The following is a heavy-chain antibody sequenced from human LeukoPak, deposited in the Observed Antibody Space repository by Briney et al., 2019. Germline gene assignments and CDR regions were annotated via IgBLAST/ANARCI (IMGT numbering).Heavy chain of an antibody. V-gene: IGHV1-8*01. Sequence: ASVKVSCKASGYTFTSYDINWVRQATGQGLEWMGWMNPNSGNTGYAQKFQGRVTMTRNTSISTAYMELSSLRSEDTAVYYCAKRAMVRGVAPYDAFDIWGQGTMVTVSS. J-gene: IGHJ3*02. CDR3: AKRAMVRGVAPYDAFDI. CDR1: GYTFTSYD. D-gene: IGHD3-10*01. CDR2: MNPNSGNT.